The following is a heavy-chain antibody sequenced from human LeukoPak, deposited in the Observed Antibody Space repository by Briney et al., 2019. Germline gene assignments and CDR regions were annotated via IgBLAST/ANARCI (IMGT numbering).Heavy chain of an antibody. CDR1: GFTFSSYE. J-gene: IGHJ3*02. CDR2: ISSSGSTI. D-gene: IGHD2-15*01. Sequence: GGSLRLSCAASGFTFSSYEMNWVRQAPGKGLEWVSYISSSGSTIYYADSVKGRFTISRDNSKNTLYLQMNSLRAEDTAVYYCASPGSGKGDAFDIWGQGTMVTVSS. CDR3: ASPGSGKGDAFDI. V-gene: IGHV3-48*03.